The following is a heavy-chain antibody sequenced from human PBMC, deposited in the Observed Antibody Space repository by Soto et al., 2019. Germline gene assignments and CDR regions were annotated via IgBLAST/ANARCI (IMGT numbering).Heavy chain of an antibody. Sequence: QVRLVQSGAEVKRPGASMKVSCKASGYTFIDYAISWVRQAPGQGLEWMGWISGYNGNTIYAQKVQGRVTLTTDTSTRTVVMERGSLRSDDTAVYYCARVGAGGNRESLAYYYAMDVWGQGTTVIVSS. V-gene: IGHV1-18*01. J-gene: IGHJ6*02. CDR3: ARVGAGGNRESLAYYYAMDV. CDR1: GYTFIDYA. D-gene: IGHD5-18*01. CDR2: ISGYNGNT.